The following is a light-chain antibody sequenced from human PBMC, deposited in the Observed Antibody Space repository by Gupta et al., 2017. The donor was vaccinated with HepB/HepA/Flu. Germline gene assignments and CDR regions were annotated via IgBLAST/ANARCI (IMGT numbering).Light chain of an antibody. CDR2: GAP. J-gene: IGKJ2*01. CDR3: QQDGGVPLYT. Sequence: NVFTQSPAALSLSPGERAPLSCRASRSSTTSQFAWYQQTPGQAPRLLISGAPYGDTGKPDRLSGSESGKDVTLTITRLEPEDFAMYYCQQDGGVPLYTFGQGTKLEMK. CDR1: RSSTTSQ. V-gene: IGKV3-20*01.